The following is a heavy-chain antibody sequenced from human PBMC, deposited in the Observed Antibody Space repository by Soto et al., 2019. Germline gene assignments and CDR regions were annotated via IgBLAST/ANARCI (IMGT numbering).Heavy chain of an antibody. D-gene: IGHD1-26*01. CDR2: ITAYNTNT. V-gene: IGHV1-18*01. CDR1: GYTFTSYG. J-gene: IGHJ4*02. Sequence: QVQLVQSGAEVKKPGASVKVSCKASGYTFTSYGISWVRQAPGQGLVWMGWITAYNTNTNYEQKLQGRVTMTTDTSTSTTYMELRSLRSDDTAVYFCARDRLGATGDYWGQRTLVTVSS. CDR3: ARDRLGATGDY.